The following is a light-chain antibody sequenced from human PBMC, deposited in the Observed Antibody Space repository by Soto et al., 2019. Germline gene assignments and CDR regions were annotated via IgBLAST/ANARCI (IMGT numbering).Light chain of an antibody. CDR2: AAS. CDR3: LQDHDDSWT. Sequence: IQLTQSPSVLSASVGDTVTITCRASQALSNYLAWYQQKPGKAPTLLIYAASNLQSGVPSRFRGSRSGTEFTLTVSSLQPEDFATYYCLQDHDDSWTFGQGTTGDIK. J-gene: IGKJ1*01. V-gene: IGKV1-6*01. CDR1: QALSNY.